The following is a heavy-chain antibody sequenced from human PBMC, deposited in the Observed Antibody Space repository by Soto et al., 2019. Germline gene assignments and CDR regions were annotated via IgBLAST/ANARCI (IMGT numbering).Heavy chain of an antibody. CDR3: AKVWGYSSSWYPVMAFDI. CDR2: ISGSGGST. J-gene: IGHJ3*02. CDR1: GFTFSSYA. V-gene: IGHV3-23*01. D-gene: IGHD6-13*01. Sequence: GGSLRLSCAASGFTFSSYAMSWVRQAPGKGLEWVSAISGSGGSTYYADSVKGRFTISRDNSKNTLYLQMNSLRAEDTAVYYCAKVWGYSSSWYPVMAFDIWGQGTMVTVSS.